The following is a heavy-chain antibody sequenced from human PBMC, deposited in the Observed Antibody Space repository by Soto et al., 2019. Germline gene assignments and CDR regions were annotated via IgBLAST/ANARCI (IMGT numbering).Heavy chain of an antibody. V-gene: IGHV4-30-4*01. CDR3: ARGKVLLWFGELLSSTYYFDY. CDR1: GGSISSGDYY. CDR2: IYYSGST. J-gene: IGHJ4*02. Sequence: SETLSLTCTVSGGSISSGDYYRSWIRQPPGKGLEWIGYIYYSGSTYYNPSLKSRVTISVDTSKNQFSLKLSSVTAADTAVYYCARGKVLLWFGELLSSTYYFDYWGQGTLVTVSS. D-gene: IGHD3-10*01.